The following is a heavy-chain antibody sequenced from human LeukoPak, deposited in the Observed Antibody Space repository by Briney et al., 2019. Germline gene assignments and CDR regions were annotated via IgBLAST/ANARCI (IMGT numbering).Heavy chain of an antibody. Sequence: GASVKVSCKASGYTFTSYGISWVRQAPGQGLEWMGWISAYIGNTNYAQKLQGRVTMTTDTSTSTAYMELRSLRSDDTAVYYCARDRLSSSWYSRYFQHWGQGTLVTVSS. J-gene: IGHJ1*01. CDR1: GYTFTSYG. CDR3: ARDRLSSSWYSRYFQH. D-gene: IGHD6-13*01. CDR2: ISAYIGNT. V-gene: IGHV1-18*04.